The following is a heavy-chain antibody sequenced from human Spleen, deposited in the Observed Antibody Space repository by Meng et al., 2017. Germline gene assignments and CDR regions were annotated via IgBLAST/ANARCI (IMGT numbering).Heavy chain of an antibody. J-gene: IGHJ4*02. V-gene: IGHV3-30*01. CDR1: GFNFSNYV. CDR3: ARDWDGYKPSLFDY. Sequence: GGSLRLSCAASGFNFSNYVMHWVRQAPGKGLEWVAVISYDGSNKYYADSVKGRFTISRDNSKNKLYLQMNSLRAEDTAVYYCARDWDGYKPSLFDYWGQGTLVTVSS. D-gene: IGHD5-24*01. CDR2: ISYDGSNK.